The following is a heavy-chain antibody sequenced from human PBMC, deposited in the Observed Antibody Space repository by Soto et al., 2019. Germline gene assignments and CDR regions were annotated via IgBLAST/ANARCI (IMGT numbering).Heavy chain of an antibody. V-gene: IGHV3-30-3*01. Sequence: QVQLVESGGGVVQPGRSLRVSCAASGFTFSSYAMHWVRQAPGKGLEWVAAISYDGSKKYYADSVKGRFTISRDQSKNPLSLQMNSLRVEDTAVYYCAGAPHGMDVWGQGTTVTVSS. CDR3: AGAPHGMDV. CDR1: GFTFSSYA. CDR2: ISYDGSKK. J-gene: IGHJ6*02.